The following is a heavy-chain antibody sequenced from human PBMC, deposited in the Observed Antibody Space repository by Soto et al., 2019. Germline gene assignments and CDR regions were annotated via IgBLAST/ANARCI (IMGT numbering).Heavy chain of an antibody. CDR3: DKDYFDSSGYSPPTLLFDY. CDR1: GYTFTSYA. Sequence: GASVKVSCKASGYTFTSYAMHWVRQAPGQRLERMGWINAGNGNTKYSQKYQGRVTINRDTSASTAYMEVSSQRSEDTAVYYCDKDYFDSSGYSPPTLLFDYWGQGTLVTVSS. D-gene: IGHD3-22*01. J-gene: IGHJ4*02. CDR2: INAGNGNT. V-gene: IGHV1-3*01.